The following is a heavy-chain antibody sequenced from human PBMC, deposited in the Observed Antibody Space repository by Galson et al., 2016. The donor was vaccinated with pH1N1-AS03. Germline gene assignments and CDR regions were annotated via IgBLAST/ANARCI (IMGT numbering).Heavy chain of an antibody. CDR2: VYPNGVSP. V-gene: IGHV3-64D*06. Sequence: SLRLSCAGSGFTFNKYVMHWVRQAPGKGLEYVSGVYPNGVSPHYADSVKDRFTISRDNSKNTLSLQMSSLTTEDTAVYYCARDQDYYDSSGYYGSWGQGTLVTVSS. J-gene: IGHJ5*02. CDR1: GFTFNKYV. D-gene: IGHD3-22*01. CDR3: ARDQDYYDSSGYYGS.